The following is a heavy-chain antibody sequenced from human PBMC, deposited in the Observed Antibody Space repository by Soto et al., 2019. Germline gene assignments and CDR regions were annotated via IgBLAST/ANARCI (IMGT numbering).Heavy chain of an antibody. D-gene: IGHD2-2*02. V-gene: IGHV1-69*01. J-gene: IGHJ6*02. CDR2: IIPIFGTA. CDR1: GGTFSSYA. Sequence: QVPLVQSGAEVKKPGSSVKVSCKASGGTFSSYAISWVRQAPGQGLEWMGGIIPIFGTANYAQKFQGRVTITADESTSTAYMELSSLRSEDTAVYYCARGIVVVPSAISYYYYGMDVWGQGTTVTVSS. CDR3: ARGIVVVPSAISYYYYGMDV.